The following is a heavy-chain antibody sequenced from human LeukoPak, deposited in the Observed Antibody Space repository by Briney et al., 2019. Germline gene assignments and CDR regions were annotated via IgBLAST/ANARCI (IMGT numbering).Heavy chain of an antibody. D-gene: IGHD1-26*01. CDR3: ARDGIKNLVGAPYYYYYYMDV. Sequence: GASVKVSCKASGYTFTSYDINWVRQATGQGLEWMGGIIPIFGTANYAQKFQGRVTITADESTSTAYMELSSLRAEDTAVYYCARDGIKNLVGAPYYYYYYMDVWGKGTTVTISS. CDR2: IIPIFGTA. V-gene: IGHV1-69*13. J-gene: IGHJ6*03. CDR1: GYTFTSYD.